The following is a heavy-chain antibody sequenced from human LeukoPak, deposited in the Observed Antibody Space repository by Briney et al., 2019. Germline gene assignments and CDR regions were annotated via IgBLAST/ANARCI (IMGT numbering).Heavy chain of an antibody. J-gene: IGHJ5*02. Sequence: GESLKISCKGSGCSFTSYWIGWVRQMPGKGLEWMGIIYPGDSDTRYSPSFQGQVTISADKSISTAYLQWSSLKASDTAMYYCARITSQDCSSTSCYSDWFDPWGQGTLVTVSS. CDR3: ARITSQDCSSTSCYSDWFDP. CDR2: IYPGDSDT. V-gene: IGHV5-51*01. D-gene: IGHD2-2*01. CDR1: GCSFTSYW.